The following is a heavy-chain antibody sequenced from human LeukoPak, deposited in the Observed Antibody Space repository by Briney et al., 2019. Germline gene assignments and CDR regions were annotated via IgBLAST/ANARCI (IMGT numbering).Heavy chain of an antibody. CDR2: ISSSGSTI. J-gene: IGHJ4*02. CDR1: GFTFSNYY. Sequence: GGSLKLSLAASGFTFSNYYMSWIRQAPGKGREWVSYISSSGSTIYYADSVKGRFTISRDNAKNSLYLQMNSLRAEDTAVYYCARNFMVRGFYPSIGDWGQGTLVTVSS. D-gene: IGHD3-10*01. V-gene: IGHV3-11*01. CDR3: ARNFMVRGFYPSIGD.